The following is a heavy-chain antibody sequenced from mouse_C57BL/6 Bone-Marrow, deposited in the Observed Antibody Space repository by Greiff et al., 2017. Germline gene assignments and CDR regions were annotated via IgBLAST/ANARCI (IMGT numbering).Heavy chain of an antibody. CDR1: GFNTKNTY. J-gene: IGHJ4*01. Sequence: VQLKESVAELVRPGASVKLSCTASGFNTKNTYMHWVKQRPEQGLEWIGRIDPANGNTKYAPKFQGKATITADTSSNTAYLQLSSLTSDDTAIYYCALPYLYYAMDYWGQGTSVTGSS. D-gene: IGHD6-5*01. V-gene: IGHV14-3*01. CDR2: IDPANGNT. CDR3: ALPYLYYAMDY.